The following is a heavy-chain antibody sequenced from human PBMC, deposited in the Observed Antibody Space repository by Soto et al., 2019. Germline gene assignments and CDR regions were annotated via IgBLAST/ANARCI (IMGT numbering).Heavy chain of an antibody. CDR1: GYSFTSYW. J-gene: IGHJ3*02. Sequence: GESLKISCKGSGYSFTSYWIVWVRQMPGKGLEWMGIIYPGDSDTRYSSSFQGQVTISADKSISTAYLQWSSLKASDTAMYYCAGPRSEDYWAFDIWGQGTMVTVSS. CDR3: AGPRSEDYWAFDI. D-gene: IGHD2-8*02. V-gene: IGHV5-51*01. CDR2: IYPGDSDT.